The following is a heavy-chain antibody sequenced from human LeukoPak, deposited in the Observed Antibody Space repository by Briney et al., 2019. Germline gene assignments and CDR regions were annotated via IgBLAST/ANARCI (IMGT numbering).Heavy chain of an antibody. V-gene: IGHV4-34*01. D-gene: IGHD1-26*01. CDR2: IHYSARI. CDR3: TREVRSAWASFDP. Sequence: PSETLSLTCAVYGGSFSDYYWSWIRQSPGKGLEWIGSIHYSARIYYNPSLKSRLTISPDTSKNQFSLKLTSVTAADTAVYYCTREVRSAWASFDPWGQGTLVIVSS. CDR1: GGSFSDYY. J-gene: IGHJ5*02.